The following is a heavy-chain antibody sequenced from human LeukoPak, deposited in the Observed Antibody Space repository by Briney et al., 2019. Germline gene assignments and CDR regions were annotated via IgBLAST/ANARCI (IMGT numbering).Heavy chain of an antibody. Sequence: GGSLRLSCAASGFTFDNYTMHWVRQAPGKGLEWVSLISWDGGSTYYADSVKGRFTISRDNAENTLYLQMNNLRVEDTAVYYCARDSPSGFFDLWGRGTLVTVSS. J-gene: IGHJ2*01. CDR3: ARDSPSGFFDL. D-gene: IGHD6-19*01. CDR1: GFTFDNYT. CDR2: ISWDGGST. V-gene: IGHV3-43*01.